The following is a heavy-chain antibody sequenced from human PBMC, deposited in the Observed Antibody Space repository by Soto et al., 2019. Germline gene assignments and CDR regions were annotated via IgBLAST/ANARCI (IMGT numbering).Heavy chain of an antibody. CDR1: GFTFGSYA. J-gene: IGHJ6*02. Sequence: EEQLLESGGGLVQPGGSLRLSCAASGFTFGSYAMSWVRQAPGKGLEWVSAISGSGATTYHADSVKGRFTISRENSKNTLYLLMNSLRAEDTAVYYCAKPPYSSSTFYYYGMDVWGRGTTVTVSS. V-gene: IGHV3-23*01. CDR3: AKPPYSSSTFYYYGMDV. D-gene: IGHD6-6*01. CDR2: ISGSGATT.